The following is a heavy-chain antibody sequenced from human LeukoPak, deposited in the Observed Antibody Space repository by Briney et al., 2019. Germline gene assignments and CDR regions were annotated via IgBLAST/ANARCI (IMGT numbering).Heavy chain of an antibody. CDR3: TTSLRAPNYYDSSGYYYLGDY. Sequence: GGSLRLSCAASEFHFSTHGMNWVRQAPGKGLEWVGRIKSETDGGTTDYAAPVKGRFTISRDDSKNTLYLQMNSLKTEDTAVYYCTTSLRAPNYYDSSGYYYLGDYWGQGTLVTVSS. CDR2: IKSETDGGTT. D-gene: IGHD3-22*01. V-gene: IGHV3-15*01. CDR1: EFHFSTHG. J-gene: IGHJ4*02.